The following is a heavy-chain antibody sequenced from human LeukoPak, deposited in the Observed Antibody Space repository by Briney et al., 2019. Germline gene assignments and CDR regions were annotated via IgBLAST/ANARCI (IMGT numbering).Heavy chain of an antibody. V-gene: IGHV1-18*01. D-gene: IGHD2-2*01. J-gene: IGHJ4*02. CDR1: RYTFATYG. Sequence: ASVKVSCKASRYTFATYGISWVRQAPGQGLEWMGWISAYNGNTNYAQKLQGRVTMTTDTSTSTAYMELRSLRPDDTAMYYCARRSGYCSSTSCSPGDYWGQGTWSPSPQ. CDR2: ISAYNGNT. CDR3: ARRSGYCSSTSCSPGDY.